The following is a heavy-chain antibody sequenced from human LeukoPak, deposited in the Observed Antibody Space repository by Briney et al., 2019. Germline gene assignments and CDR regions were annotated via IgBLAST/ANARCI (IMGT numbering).Heavy chain of an antibody. D-gene: IGHD3-9*01. Sequence: ASVKVSCKTSGYTFTGYYMHWVRHAPGQGLEWMGWINPITGRANYAQKFQDRVTMTRDTTISTAYMELSRLTSDDTAVYYCARGPFYDILTPFDYWGQGTLVTVSS. CDR2: INPITGRA. J-gene: IGHJ4*02. CDR3: ARGPFYDILTPFDY. V-gene: IGHV1-2*02. CDR1: GYTFTGYY.